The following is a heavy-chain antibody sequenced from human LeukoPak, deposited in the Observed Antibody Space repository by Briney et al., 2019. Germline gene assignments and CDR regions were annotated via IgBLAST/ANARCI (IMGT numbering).Heavy chain of an antibody. CDR2: IIPIFGTA. V-gene: IGHV1-69*05. J-gene: IGHJ4*02. Sequence: ASVKVSCKASGGTFSSYAISWVRQAPGQGLEWMGGIIPIFGTANYAQKFQGRVTMTRDTSISTAYMELSRLRSDDTAVYYCARDLRRVTSSSWYVFDYWGQGTLVTVSS. D-gene: IGHD6-13*01. CDR1: GGTFSSYA. CDR3: ARDLRRVTSSSWYVFDY.